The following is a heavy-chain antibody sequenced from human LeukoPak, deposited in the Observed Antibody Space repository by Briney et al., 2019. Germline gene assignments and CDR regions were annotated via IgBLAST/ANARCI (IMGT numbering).Heavy chain of an antibody. CDR1: GFTFSSYA. V-gene: IGHV3-30-3*01. CDR3: ATRGYGYPTDYENFLDH. D-gene: IGHD5-18*01. CDR2: ISYDGSNK. Sequence: GGSLRLSCAASGFTFSSYAMHWVRQAPGKGLEWAALISYDGSNKYYADSVKGRFTISRDNSENTVYLQMNSLRVEDTAMYYCATRGYGYPTDYENFLDHWGQGTPVTVSS. J-gene: IGHJ4*02.